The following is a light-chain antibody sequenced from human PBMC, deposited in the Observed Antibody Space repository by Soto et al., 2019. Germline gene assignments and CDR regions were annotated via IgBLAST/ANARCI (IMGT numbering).Light chain of an antibody. J-gene: IGLJ1*01. Sequence: QSALTQPASVSGSPGQSITISCTGTSSDVGTYNYVSWYQQYPGKAPKVMIYEVSNRPSGVSNRFSGSKSGNTASLTISGLQAEDEADYYCSSYAGTSTFYVFGAGTKLTVL. V-gene: IGLV2-14*01. CDR3: SSYAGTSTFYV. CDR1: SSDVGTYNY. CDR2: EVS.